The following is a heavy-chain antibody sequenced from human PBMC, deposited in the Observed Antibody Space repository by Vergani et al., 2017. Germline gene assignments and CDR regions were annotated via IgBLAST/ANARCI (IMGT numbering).Heavy chain of an antibody. CDR3: AREGIVVVPAAISYYYYYMDV. V-gene: IGHV1-69*14. CDR1: GVTFSSYA. CDR2: IIPIFGTA. D-gene: IGHD2-2*01. Sequence: QVQLVQSGAEVKKPGSSVKVSCKASGVTFSSYAISWVRQAPGQGLEWMGRIIPIFGTANYAQKFQGRVTITADKSTSTAYMELSSLRSEDTAVYYCAREGIVVVPAAISYYYYYMDVWGKGTTVTVSS. J-gene: IGHJ6*03.